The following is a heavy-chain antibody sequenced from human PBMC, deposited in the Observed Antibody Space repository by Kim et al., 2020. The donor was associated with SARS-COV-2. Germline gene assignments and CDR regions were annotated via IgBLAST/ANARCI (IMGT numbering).Heavy chain of an antibody. CDR3: AKDHLSSGWPTFDS. CDR1: GFTFSRRA. J-gene: IGHJ4*02. D-gene: IGHD6-19*01. CDR2: VNNNNNP. V-gene: IGHV3-23*05. Sequence: GGSLRLSCAASGFTFSRRAMSWVRQVPGKGLEWIASVNNNNNPYYADSVKGRFTVCRDITKDTLYLQMNSLRADDTALYYCAKDHLSSGWPTFDSWGQGT.